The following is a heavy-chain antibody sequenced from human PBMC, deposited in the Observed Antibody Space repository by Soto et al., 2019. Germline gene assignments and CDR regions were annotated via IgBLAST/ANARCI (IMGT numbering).Heavy chain of an antibody. V-gene: IGHV3-23*01. J-gene: IGHJ4*02. Sequence: GGSLRLSCAASGFTFSSYAMSWVRQAPGKGLEWVSGISGSGGSTYYADSVKGRFTISRDNSKNTLYLQLNSLRAEDTAVYYCAKATDVALFEYWGQGTLVTVSS. CDR2: ISGSGGST. CDR1: GFTFSSYA. D-gene: IGHD4-17*01. CDR3: AKATDVALFEY.